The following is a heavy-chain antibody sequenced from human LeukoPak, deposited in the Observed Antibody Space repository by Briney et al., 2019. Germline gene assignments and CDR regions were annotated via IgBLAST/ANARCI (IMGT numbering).Heavy chain of an antibody. Sequence: KPSETLSLTCPVSGGSVSSSRYYWGWIRQPPGKGLEWIGSIYYTGSTYYKPSLRSRVTISVDASKNQISLKLSSVTAADTDVYFCPRHKSFDYLSPIDSWGQGTLVTVSS. D-gene: IGHD3-9*01. CDR2: IYYTGST. V-gene: IGHV4-39*01. J-gene: IGHJ4*02. CDR3: PRHKSFDYLSPIDS. CDR1: GGSVSSSRYY.